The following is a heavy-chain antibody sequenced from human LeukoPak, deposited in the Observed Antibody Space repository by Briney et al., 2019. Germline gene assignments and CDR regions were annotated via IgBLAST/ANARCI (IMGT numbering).Heavy chain of an antibody. J-gene: IGHJ1*01. CDR1: VFSLSSRGVG. D-gene: IGHD3-22*01. CDR2: FYGSDDR. Sequence: SGPTLVKPTQTVTLTCSFSVFSLSSRGVGVGWIRQPLVKALEWLELFYGSDDRRYSPSLKSRLTITKDTSKNQVVLTMTNMDPVDTATYYCAYRSLDYYDRSGYSGAEYFQHWGQGTLVTVSS. CDR3: AYRSLDYYDRSGYSGAEYFQH. V-gene: IGHV2-5*01.